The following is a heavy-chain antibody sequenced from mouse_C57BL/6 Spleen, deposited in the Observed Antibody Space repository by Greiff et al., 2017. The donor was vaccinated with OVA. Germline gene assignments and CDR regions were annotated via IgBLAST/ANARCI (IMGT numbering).Heavy chain of an antibody. Sequence: EVKLVESGGGLVQPKGSLKLSCAASGFSFNTYAMNWVRQAPGKGLEWVARIRSKSNNYATYYADSVKDRFTISRDDSESMLYLQMNNLKTEDTAMYYCVRSPEGYFDVWGTGTTVTVSS. CDR2: IRSKSNNYAT. CDR3: VRSPEGYFDV. J-gene: IGHJ1*03. CDR1: GFSFNTYA. V-gene: IGHV10-1*01.